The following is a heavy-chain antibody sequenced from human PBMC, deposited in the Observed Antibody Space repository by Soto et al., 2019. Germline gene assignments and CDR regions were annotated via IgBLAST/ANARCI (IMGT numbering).Heavy chain of an antibody. V-gene: IGHV5-10-1*01. Sequence: GESLKISCKGSGYSFTSYWISWVRQMPGKGLEWMGRIDPSDSYTNCSPSFQGHVTISADKSISTAYLQWSSLKASDTAMYYCAGSYCGGDCHSSNWFDPWGQGALVTVSS. CDR1: GYSFTSYW. D-gene: IGHD2-21*02. CDR3: AGSYCGGDCHSSNWFDP. J-gene: IGHJ5*02. CDR2: IDPSDSYT.